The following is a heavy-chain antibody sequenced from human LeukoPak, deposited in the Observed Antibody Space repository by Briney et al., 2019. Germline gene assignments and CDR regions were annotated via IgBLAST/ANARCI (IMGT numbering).Heavy chain of an antibody. CDR2: IHHSGGT. Sequence: SETLSLTCAIYGESMIGHYWTWIRQPPGKRLEWIGEIHHSGGTNSNASLENRLTMSIDISKNQFSLKPKSVTAADTAVYCCARATARVSGRAYDHWAQGNLVPVSS. CDR3: ARATARVSGRAYDH. D-gene: IGHD3-10*01. V-gene: IGHV4-34*01. J-gene: IGHJ4*02. CDR1: GESMIGHY.